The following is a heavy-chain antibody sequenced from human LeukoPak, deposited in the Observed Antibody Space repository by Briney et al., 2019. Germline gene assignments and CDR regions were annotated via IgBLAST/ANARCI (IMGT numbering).Heavy chain of an antibody. Sequence: ASVKVSCKASGYTFTSYGVSWVRQATGQGLEWMGWMNPNSGNTGYAQKFQGRVTMTRNTSISTAYMELSSLRSEDTAVYYCATVPGEFDYWGQGTLVTVSS. CDR1: GYTFTSYG. J-gene: IGHJ4*02. CDR2: MNPNSGNT. D-gene: IGHD3-16*01. CDR3: ATVPGEFDY. V-gene: IGHV1-8*02.